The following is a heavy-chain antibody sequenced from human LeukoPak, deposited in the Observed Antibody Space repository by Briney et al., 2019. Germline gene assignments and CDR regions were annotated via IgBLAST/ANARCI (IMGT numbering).Heavy chain of an antibody. Sequence: ASVKVSYKASGGTFSIYAISWVRQAPGQGLEWMGRIIPILGIANYAQKFQGRVTITADKSTSTAYMELSSLRSEDTAVYYCARGKHLVPDDYWGQGTLVTVSS. CDR2: IIPILGIA. V-gene: IGHV1-69*04. CDR1: GGTFSIYA. D-gene: IGHD3-3*02. J-gene: IGHJ4*02. CDR3: ARGKHLVPDDY.